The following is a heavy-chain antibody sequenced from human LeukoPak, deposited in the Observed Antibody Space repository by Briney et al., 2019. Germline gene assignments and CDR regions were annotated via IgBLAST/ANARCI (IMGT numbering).Heavy chain of an antibody. CDR1: GYTFTVYY. D-gene: IGHD6-25*01. Sequence: ASVKVSCKASGYTFTVYYMHWVRQAPGQGLEGMGWINPNSGGTNYAQKFQGRVTMTRDTSISTAYMELSRLRSDDTAVYYCARGGGRAYYFDYWGQGTLVTVSS. CDR3: ARGGGRAYYFDY. V-gene: IGHV1-2*02. J-gene: IGHJ4*02. CDR2: INPNSGGT.